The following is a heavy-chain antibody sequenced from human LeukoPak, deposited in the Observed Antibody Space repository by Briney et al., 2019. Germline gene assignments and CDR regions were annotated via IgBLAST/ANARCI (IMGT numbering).Heavy chain of an antibody. CDR1: GGSFSGYY. CDR2: INHSGST. J-gene: IGHJ5*02. D-gene: IGHD1/OR15-1a*01. V-gene: IGHV4-34*01. CDR3: ARGYHTNKDWFDP. Sequence: PWETLSLTCAVYGGSFSGYYWSWIRQPPGKGLQWIGEINHSGSTNYNPSLKSRVTISVDTSKNQFSLILSSVTAADTAMYYCARGYHTNKDWFDPWGQGTLVTVSS.